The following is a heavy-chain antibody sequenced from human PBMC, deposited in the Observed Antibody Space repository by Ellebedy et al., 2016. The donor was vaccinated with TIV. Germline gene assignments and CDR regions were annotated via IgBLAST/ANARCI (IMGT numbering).Heavy chain of an antibody. CDR3: ARDTKDF. J-gene: IGHJ4*02. Sequence: GESLKISXAASGFTFSDHTMNWVRQTPGKGLEWVSAISGNGLYIYYADSVKGRFTISRDNANNSLWLQMHSLRAEDTGVYYCARDTKDFWGQGTLVTVSS. CDR1: GFTFSDHT. V-gene: IGHV3-21*01. CDR2: ISGNGLYI.